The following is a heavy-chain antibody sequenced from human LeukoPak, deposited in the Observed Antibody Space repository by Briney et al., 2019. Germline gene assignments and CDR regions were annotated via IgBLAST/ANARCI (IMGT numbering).Heavy chain of an antibody. CDR1: GFTFSDYS. J-gene: IGHJ4*02. V-gene: IGHV3-11*01. CDR3: AKSSSGYCSGGSCYSSH. CDR2: ISGSGSAI. D-gene: IGHD2-15*01. Sequence: GGSLRLSCAASGFTFSDYSMSWIRQAPGKGLEWVSYISGSGSAINYADSVKGRFTISRDNSKNTLYLQMNSLRAEDTAVYYCAKSSSGYCSGGSCYSSHWGQGTLVTVSS.